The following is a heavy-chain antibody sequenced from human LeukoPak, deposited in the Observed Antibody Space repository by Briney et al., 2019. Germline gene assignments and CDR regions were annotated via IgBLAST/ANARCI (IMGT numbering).Heavy chain of an antibody. J-gene: IGHJ4*02. CDR2: IKQDGSEK. Sequence: GGSLRLSCAASGFTFNSYWMTWVRQAPGKGLEWVANIKQDGSEKYYVDSVKGRFTISRDNAKNSLYPQMNSLRAEDTAVYYCVRAIGAAGSYWGQGTLVTVSS. V-gene: IGHV3-7*03. CDR1: GFTFNSYW. CDR3: VRAIGAAGSY. D-gene: IGHD6-13*01.